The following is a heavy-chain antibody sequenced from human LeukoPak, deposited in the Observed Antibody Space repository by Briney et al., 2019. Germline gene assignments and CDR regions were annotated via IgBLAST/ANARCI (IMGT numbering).Heavy chain of an antibody. Sequence: SETLSLTCTVIGDSISGTTYYWGWIRQPPGKGLEWIGSIYSSGTTYYNPSLKSRVTISVDTSKNQFSLSLSSVTAADTAIYYCVRQNSWYNPLGPWGQGTLVTVSS. CDR2: IYSSGTT. J-gene: IGHJ5*02. V-gene: IGHV4-39*01. CDR1: GDSISGTTYY. D-gene: IGHD1-14*01. CDR3: VRQNSWYNPLGP.